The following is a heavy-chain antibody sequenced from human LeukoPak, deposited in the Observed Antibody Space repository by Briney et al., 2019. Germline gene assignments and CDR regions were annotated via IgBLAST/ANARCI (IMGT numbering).Heavy chain of an antibody. CDR2: INHSGST. Sequence: SETLSLTCAVYGGSFSGYYWSWIRQPPRKGLEWIGEINHSGSTNYNPSLNSRVTISVDTSKNQFSLKLNSVTAADTAVYYCARQPTGAWQWTFDFWGQGTLVTVSS. D-gene: IGHD6-19*01. J-gene: IGHJ4*02. CDR1: GGSFSGYY. V-gene: IGHV4-34*01. CDR3: ARQPTGAWQWTFDF.